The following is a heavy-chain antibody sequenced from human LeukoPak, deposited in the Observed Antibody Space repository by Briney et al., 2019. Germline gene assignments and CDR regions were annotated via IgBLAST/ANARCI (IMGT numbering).Heavy chain of an antibody. CDR1: GGSISSYY. D-gene: IGHD2-21*01. J-gene: IGHJ4*02. V-gene: IGHV4-59*08. CDR3: ARHRGGGELFYFDY. Sequence: SETLSLTCTVSGGSISSYYWSWIRQPPGKGLEWIGYIYYSGSTNYNPSLKSRVTISVDTSKNQFSLKLSSVTAADTAVYYCARHRGGGELFYFDYWGQGTLVTVSS. CDR2: IYYSGST.